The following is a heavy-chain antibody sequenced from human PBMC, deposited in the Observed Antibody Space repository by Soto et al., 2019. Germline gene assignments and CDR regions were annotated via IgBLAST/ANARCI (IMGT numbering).Heavy chain of an antibody. Sequence: VQLLDSGGGVVQPGGSLRLSCTVSGFTFSSHAMSWVRVAPGKGLECVSGISGSGGTTFYGDSVKGRFTVSRDNSKNTLYLQMNSLRAEDTAVYYCARTPYDFWSTGQFYFDHWGQGTQVTVSS. CDR1: GFTFSSHA. D-gene: IGHD3-3*01. V-gene: IGHV3-23*01. CDR3: ARTPYDFWSTGQFYFDH. J-gene: IGHJ4*02. CDR2: ISGSGGTT.